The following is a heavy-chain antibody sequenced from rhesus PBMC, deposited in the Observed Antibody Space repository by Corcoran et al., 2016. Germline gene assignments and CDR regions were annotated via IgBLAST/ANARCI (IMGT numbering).Heavy chain of an antibody. D-gene: IGHD6-31*01. Sequence: QVQLQESGPGLVKPSETLSLTCAVSGASISSNYWSWIRQAPGKGLEWIGRIYGSGGSNDYNPSIRIRVTIARDTSKNQFSLNLKSGTAADTAVYYCARDRYSSGGYFEFWGQGALVTVSS. V-gene: IGHV4S2*01. CDR3: ARDRYSSGGYFEF. CDR1: GASISSNY. J-gene: IGHJ1*01. CDR2: IYGSGGSN.